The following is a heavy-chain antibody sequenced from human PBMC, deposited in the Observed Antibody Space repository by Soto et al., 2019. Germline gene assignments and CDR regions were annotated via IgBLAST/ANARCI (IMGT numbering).Heavy chain of an antibody. D-gene: IGHD5-12*01. V-gene: IGHV3-23*01. CDR1: GFTFSSYA. CDR2: ISGSGGST. Sequence: GGSLRLSCAASGFTFSSYAMSWVRQAPGKGLEWVSAISGSGGSTYYADSVKGRFTISRDNSKNTLYLQMNSLRAEDTAVYYCAKDRSVDIVAGTGRYYFDYWGQGTLVTVSS. J-gene: IGHJ4*02. CDR3: AKDRSVDIVAGTGRYYFDY.